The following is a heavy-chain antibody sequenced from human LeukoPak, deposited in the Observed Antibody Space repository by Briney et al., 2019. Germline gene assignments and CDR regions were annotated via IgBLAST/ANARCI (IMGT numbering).Heavy chain of an antibody. CDR3: ARDRYYYDSSGYNTFDY. CDR1: GGSISSSSYY. J-gene: IGHJ4*02. D-gene: IGHD3-22*01. CDR2: IYTSGST. V-gene: IGHV4-61*02. Sequence: SETLSLTCTVSGGSISSSSYYWSWIRQPAGKGLEWIGRIYTSGSTNYNPSLKSRVTMSVDTSKNQFSLKLSSVTAADTAVYYCARDRYYYDSSGYNTFDYWGQGTLVTVSS.